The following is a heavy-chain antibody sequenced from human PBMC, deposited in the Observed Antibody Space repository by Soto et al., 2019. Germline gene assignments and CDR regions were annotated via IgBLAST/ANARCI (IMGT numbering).Heavy chain of an antibody. D-gene: IGHD2-8*02. Sequence: AGTLALTCTVSGGCGNNDYWRWIGQRPGKGLEWIGYIYSSGSNNYSPSLSSRVTMSLDTSKSQFSLRLDSVSAADTAVYYCAREDKTVSCPGGTCSPPRGIDVWGQGTTVT. J-gene: IGHJ6*02. CDR3: AREDKTVSCPGGTCSPPRGIDV. V-gene: IGHV4-59*02. CDR2: IYSSGSN. CDR1: GGCGNNDY.